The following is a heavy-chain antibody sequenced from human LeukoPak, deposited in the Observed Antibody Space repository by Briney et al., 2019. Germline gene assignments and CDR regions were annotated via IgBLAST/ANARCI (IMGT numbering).Heavy chain of an antibody. CDR3: ARVTTVGDYYYMDV. CDR1: GGSNSSYY. Sequence: PSETLTLTCTVSGGSNSSYYWSWIRQPPGKGLEWIGYIYYSGSTNYNPSLKSRVTISVDTSKNQFSLKLSSVTAADTAVYHCARVTTVGDYYYMDVWGKGTTVTVSS. CDR2: IYYSGST. V-gene: IGHV4-59*01. J-gene: IGHJ6*03. D-gene: IGHD4-23*01.